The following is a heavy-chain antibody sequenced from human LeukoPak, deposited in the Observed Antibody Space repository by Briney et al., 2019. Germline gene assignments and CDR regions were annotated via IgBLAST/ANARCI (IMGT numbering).Heavy chain of an antibody. CDR3: AREGIAVAGTLGVSFDY. J-gene: IGHJ4*02. D-gene: IGHD6-19*01. V-gene: IGHV1-69*04. CDR1: GGSFSSYA. CDR2: IIPILGMA. Sequence: SVKVSCKASGGSFSSYAISWVRQAPGQGLEWMGRIIPILGMANYAQKFQGRVTITADKSTSTAYMELSSLRSEDTAVYYCAREGIAVAGTLGVSFDYWGQGTLVTVSS.